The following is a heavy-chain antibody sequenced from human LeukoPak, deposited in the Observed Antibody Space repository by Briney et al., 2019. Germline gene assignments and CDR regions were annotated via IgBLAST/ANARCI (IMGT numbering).Heavy chain of an antibody. V-gene: IGHV3-53*01. CDR1: GFTVSSNY. J-gene: IGHJ4*02. D-gene: IGHD2-2*02. Sequence: GGSLRLSCAASGFTVSSNYMSWVRQAPGKGLEWVSVIYSGGSTYYADSVKGRFTISRDNSKNTLYLQMNSLRAEDTAVYYCARGGRYCRSTSCYTFDYWGQGTLVIVSS. CDR2: IYSGGST. CDR3: ARGGRYCRSTSCYTFDY.